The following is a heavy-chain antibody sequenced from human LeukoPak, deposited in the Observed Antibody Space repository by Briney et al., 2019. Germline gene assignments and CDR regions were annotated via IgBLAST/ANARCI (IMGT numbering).Heavy chain of an antibody. CDR1: GYTFTSYA. V-gene: IGHV1-2*02. CDR2: INPNSGDT. Sequence: GASVKVSCKASGYTFTSYAMNWVRQAPGQGLEWMGWINPNSGDTNYAQKFQGRVTMTRDTSISTAYMELSRLRSDDTAVYYCARETVPAIAAPRGLNYWGQGTLVTVSS. J-gene: IGHJ4*02. CDR3: ARETVPAIAAPRGLNY. D-gene: IGHD6-13*01.